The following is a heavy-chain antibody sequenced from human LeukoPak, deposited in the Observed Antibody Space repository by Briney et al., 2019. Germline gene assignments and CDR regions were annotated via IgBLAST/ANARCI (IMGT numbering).Heavy chain of an antibody. CDR1: GGSISSGDYY. V-gene: IGHV4-30-4*08. CDR3: ARGRKGGSAL. J-gene: IGHJ4*02. Sequence: PSQTLSLTCTVSGGSISSGDYYWSWLRQPPGKRLEWIGYIYYSGSTYYNPSLRSRVTISVDRANNQFSLKLSSVTAADTAFYYCARGRKGGSALWGQGTLVTVSS. D-gene: IGHD3-10*01. CDR2: IYYSGST.